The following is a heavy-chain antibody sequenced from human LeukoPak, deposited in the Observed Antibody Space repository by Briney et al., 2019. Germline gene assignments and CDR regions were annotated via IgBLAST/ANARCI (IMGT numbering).Heavy chain of an antibody. CDR2: ISHNGDAT. CDR3: AKEPNSYSSGWYFQH. CDR1: GFTFSDYY. D-gene: IGHD6-25*01. Sequence: GGSLRLSCAASGFTFSDYYMSWIRQAPGKGLEWVAVISHNGDATFYADSVKGRFTISRDNSKSTLDLQMNSLRAEDTAVYYCAKEPNSYSSGWYFQHWGQGTLVTVSS. J-gene: IGHJ1*01. V-gene: IGHV3-30*18.